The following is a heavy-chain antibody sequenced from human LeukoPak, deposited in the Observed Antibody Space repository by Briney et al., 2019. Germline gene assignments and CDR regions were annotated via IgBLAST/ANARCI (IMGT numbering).Heavy chain of an antibody. CDR2: INHSGST. CDR1: GGSFSGYY. CDR3: ARGIPYYDFWSGPGDSYYFDY. J-gene: IGHJ4*02. V-gene: IGHV4-34*01. D-gene: IGHD3-3*01. Sequence: PSETLSLTCAVYGGSFSGYYWSWIRQPPGKGLEWIGEINHSGSTNYNPSLKSRVTISVDTSENQFSLKLSSVTAADTAVYYCARGIPYYDFWSGPGDSYYFDYWGQGTLVTVSS.